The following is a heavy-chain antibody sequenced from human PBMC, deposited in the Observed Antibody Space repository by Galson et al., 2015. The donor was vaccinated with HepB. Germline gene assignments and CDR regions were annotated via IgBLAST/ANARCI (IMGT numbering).Heavy chain of an antibody. CDR2: INTNTGNP. Sequence: SVKVSCKASGYSFTTYGMNWVRQAPGQGLEWMGWINTNTGNPTYAQGFTGRFVFSLDTSVSTAYLQISSLKAEDTAVYYCARSPYYDSGSYYNVWIDPWGQGTLVTV. J-gene: IGHJ5*02. D-gene: IGHD3-10*01. CDR3: ARSPYYDSGSYYNVWIDP. CDR1: GYSFTTYG. V-gene: IGHV7-4-1*02.